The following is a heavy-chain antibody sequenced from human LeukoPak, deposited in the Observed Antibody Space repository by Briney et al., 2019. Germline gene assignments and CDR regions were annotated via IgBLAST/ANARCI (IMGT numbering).Heavy chain of an antibody. CDR3: AKEWSTWAVAGTS. Sequence: GGSLRLSCAASGFTFSDYEMNWVRQAPGKGLEWLSHISISGTTIHYADSVKGRFTISRDNAKNSVYLQMTSLRAEDTAVYYCAKEWSTWAVAGTSWGQGTLVTVSS. V-gene: IGHV3-48*03. J-gene: IGHJ5*02. CDR2: ISISGTTI. D-gene: IGHD6-19*01. CDR1: GFTFSDYE.